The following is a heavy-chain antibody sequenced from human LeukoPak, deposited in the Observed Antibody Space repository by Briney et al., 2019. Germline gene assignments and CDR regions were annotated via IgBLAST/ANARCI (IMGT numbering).Heavy chain of an antibody. J-gene: IGHJ4*02. D-gene: IGHD4-17*01. Sequence: PGGSLRLSCAASGFTFSSYAMSWVRQAPGKGLEWASAISGSGGSTYYADSVKGRFTISRDNSKNTLYLQMNSLRAEDTAVYYCAKGGTLDYGVFDYWGQGTLVTVSS. CDR1: GFTFSSYA. CDR2: ISGSGGST. CDR3: AKGGTLDYGVFDY. V-gene: IGHV3-23*01.